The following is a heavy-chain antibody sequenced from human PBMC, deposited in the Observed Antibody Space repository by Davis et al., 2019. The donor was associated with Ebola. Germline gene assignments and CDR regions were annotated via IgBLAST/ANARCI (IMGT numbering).Heavy chain of an antibody. V-gene: IGHV3-30*03. CDR3: ARDWPAVDY. J-gene: IGHJ4*02. CDR1: GFTFSSYG. Sequence: GESLKISCAASGFTFSSYGMHWVRQAPGKGLEWVAVISYDGSNKYYADSVKGRFTISRDNSKNTLYLQMNSLRAEDTAVYYCARDWPAVDYWGQGTLVTVSS. CDR2: ISYDGSNK.